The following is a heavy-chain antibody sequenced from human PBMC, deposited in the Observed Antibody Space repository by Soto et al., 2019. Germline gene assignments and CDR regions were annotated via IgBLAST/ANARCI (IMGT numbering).Heavy chain of an antibody. CDR1: GFSFSNYN. J-gene: IGHJ6*02. CDR2: ITISSTTT. D-gene: IGHD3-16*01. V-gene: IGHV3-48*01. Sequence: EEQLVESGGGLVQPGGSLRLSCAASGFSFSNYNMDWVRQAPGKGLEWVSFITISSTTTYYTDSVKGRFTISRDNAKNSLDLQMNSLRADDTAVYYCARDGGRGYGMDVWGQGTTVTVSS. CDR3: ARDGGRGYGMDV.